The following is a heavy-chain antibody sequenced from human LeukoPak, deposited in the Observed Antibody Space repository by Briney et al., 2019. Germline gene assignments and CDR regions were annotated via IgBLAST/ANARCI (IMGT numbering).Heavy chain of an antibody. D-gene: IGHD3-22*01. Sequence: NPSETLSLTCTVSGGSISSYYWSWIRQPAGKGLEWIGRIYTSGSTNYNPSLKSRVTMSVDTSKNQFSLKLSSVTAADTAVYYCARVHYDSSGPLLNGAFDIWGQGTMVTVSS. CDR1: GGSISSYY. J-gene: IGHJ3*02. CDR2: IYTSGST. V-gene: IGHV4-4*07. CDR3: ARVHYDSSGPLLNGAFDI.